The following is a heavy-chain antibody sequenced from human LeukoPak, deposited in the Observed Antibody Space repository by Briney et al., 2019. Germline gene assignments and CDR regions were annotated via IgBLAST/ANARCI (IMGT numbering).Heavy chain of an antibody. CDR1: GFTFSSYA. D-gene: IGHD3-22*01. V-gene: IGHV3-23*01. CDR2: ISGSGGST. J-gene: IGHJ4*02. Sequence: GGSLRLSCAASGFTFSSYAMSWVRQAPGKGLEWVSAISGSGGSTYYADSVKGRFTISRDNAKNPLYLQMNRRRAEDTACNYCAKDTVRNSYYDSSGYYFHWGKETLVTVSS. CDR3: AKDTVRNSYYDSSGYYFH.